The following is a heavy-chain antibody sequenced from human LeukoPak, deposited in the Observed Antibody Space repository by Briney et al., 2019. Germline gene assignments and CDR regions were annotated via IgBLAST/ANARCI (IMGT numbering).Heavy chain of an antibody. J-gene: IGHJ3*02. CDR1: GFTFSSYG. CDR3: AKAYYDSSGYYLGAFDI. Sequence: GGSLRLSCAASGFTFSSYGMSWVRQAPGKGLEWVSAISGSGGSTYYADSVKGRFTISRDNSKNTLYLQMNSLRAEDTAVYYCAKAYYDSSGYYLGAFDIWGQGTMVTVSS. V-gene: IGHV3-23*01. D-gene: IGHD3-22*01. CDR2: ISGSGGST.